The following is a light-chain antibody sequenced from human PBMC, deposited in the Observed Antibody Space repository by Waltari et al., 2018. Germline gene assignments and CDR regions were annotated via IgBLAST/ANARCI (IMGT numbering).Light chain of an antibody. J-gene: IGLJ1*01. CDR3: SSYTSSSTLLYV. CDR2: EVS. Sequence: QSALTQPASVSGSPGQSITISCTGTSSDVGGYNYVSWYQQPPGKAPKLMIYEVSNRPSGVSNRFSGSKSGNTASLTISGLQAEDEADYYCSSYTSSSTLLYVFGTGTKVTVL. V-gene: IGLV2-14*01. CDR1: SSDVGGYNY.